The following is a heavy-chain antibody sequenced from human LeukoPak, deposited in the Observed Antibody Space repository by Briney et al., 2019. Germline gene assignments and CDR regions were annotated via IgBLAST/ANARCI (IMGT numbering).Heavy chain of an antibody. D-gene: IGHD6-25*01. CDR3: ARTLLAAVGASKNWVDP. J-gene: IGHJ5*02. Sequence: GGSLRLSCAALGFIFSNYEMNWVRQAPGKGLEWVSYISSTGRTINYADSVKGRFTISRDNAKNSLFLQMNSLRAEDTAIYYCARTLLAAVGASKNWVDPWGQGTLVTVSS. V-gene: IGHV3-48*03. CDR2: ISSTGRTI. CDR1: GFIFSNYE.